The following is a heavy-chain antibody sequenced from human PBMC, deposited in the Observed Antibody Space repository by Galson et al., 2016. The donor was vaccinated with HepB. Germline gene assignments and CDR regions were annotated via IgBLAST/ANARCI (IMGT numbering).Heavy chain of an antibody. CDR1: GLRFSDLW. V-gene: IGHV3-7*01. J-gene: IGHJ4*02. D-gene: IGHD2-21*01. CDR3: AREGIGDYFD. Sequence: SLRLSCAVSGLRFSDLWMDWVRQAPGKGLEWVANIKGDGSLKFYVDSVRGRFTISRDNAKNSVYLQMNSLTVEDTGAYYCAREGIGDYFDWGQGTLVTVSS. CDR2: IKGDGSLK.